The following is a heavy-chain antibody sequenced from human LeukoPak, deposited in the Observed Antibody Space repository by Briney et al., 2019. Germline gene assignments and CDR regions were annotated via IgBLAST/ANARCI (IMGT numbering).Heavy chain of an antibody. CDR1: GFTFSGYG. Sequence: NPGGSLRLSCAASGFTFSGYGMNWVRQAPGKGLEWVSSISSTSSSTYYADSVKGRFTISRDNTRNSLYLQMDSLRAEDTAVYYCARERGYSYGYSDYWGQGTLVTVSS. CDR2: ISSTSSST. D-gene: IGHD5-18*01. J-gene: IGHJ4*02. V-gene: IGHV3-21*01. CDR3: ARERGYSYGYSDY.